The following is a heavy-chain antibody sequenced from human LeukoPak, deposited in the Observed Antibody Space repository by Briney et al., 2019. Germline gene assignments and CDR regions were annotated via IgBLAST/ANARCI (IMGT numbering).Heavy chain of an antibody. CDR1: GFTLSNYW. V-gene: IGHV3-74*01. CDR2: TRPDGSFT. CDR3: ARDLRASDH. Sequence: GGSLRLSCTASGFTLSNYWMYWVRQAPGQGLEWVSRTRPDGSFTTYADSVQGRFRISRDIAKNTLYLQMNTLRAEDTAVYYCARDLRASDHWGQGTLVTVSS. J-gene: IGHJ4*02.